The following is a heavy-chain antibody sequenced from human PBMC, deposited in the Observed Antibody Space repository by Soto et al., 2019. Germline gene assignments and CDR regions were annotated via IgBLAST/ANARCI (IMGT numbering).Heavy chain of an antibody. CDR1: GGSFSGYY. CDR2: INHSGST. J-gene: IGHJ6*02. Sequence: KPSETLSLTGAAYGGSFSGYYWSWIRQPAGKGLEWIGEINHSGSTNYNPSLKSRVTISVATSKNQFSLKLSSVTAADTAVYYCARVLTMVRGVIGIRPHYGMDVWGQGTTVTVSS. V-gene: IGHV4-34*01. CDR3: ARVLTMVRGVIGIRPHYGMDV. D-gene: IGHD3-10*01.